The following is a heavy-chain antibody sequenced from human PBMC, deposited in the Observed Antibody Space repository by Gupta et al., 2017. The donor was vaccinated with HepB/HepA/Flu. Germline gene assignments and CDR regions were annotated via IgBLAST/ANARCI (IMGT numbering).Heavy chain of an antibody. D-gene: IGHD3-3*01. CDR3: SRDDDLPGNNFDY. CDR1: GCIFSSYG. V-gene: IGHV3-33*01. Sequence: QVPLEEAGGGVVQPGRSLQLSCAAYGCIFSSYGMHCVRQAPGKGLEWRAVILKDGSKAWHADSVKGRFTISRDNTGNTLYLRMTSLRADDTAVYYCSRDDDLPGNNFDYWGQGTLVTVAS. CDR2: ILKDGSKA. J-gene: IGHJ4*02.